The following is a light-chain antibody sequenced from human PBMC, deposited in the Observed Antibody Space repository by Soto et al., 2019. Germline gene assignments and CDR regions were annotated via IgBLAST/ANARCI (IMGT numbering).Light chain of an antibody. Sequence: DIQMTQSPSSLSASVGDRVTITCRASQGISTYLNWYHQKPGKAPKLLIYAASSLQSGVPSRFSGSGSETDFTLTISSLQPEDFATYYCQHYNSYSEAFGQGTRLEIK. V-gene: IGKV1-39*01. CDR3: QHYNSYSEA. CDR2: AAS. CDR1: QGISTY. J-gene: IGKJ5*01.